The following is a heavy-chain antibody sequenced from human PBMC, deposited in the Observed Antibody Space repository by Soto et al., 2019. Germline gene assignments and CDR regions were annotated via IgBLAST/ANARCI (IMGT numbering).Heavy chain of an antibody. CDR2: LSSSSSYI. V-gene: IGHV3-21*01. CDR3: ASEVVGATALDY. Sequence: EVQLVESGGGQVKPGGSLRLSCAASGFTFSSYSMNWVRQAPGKGLEWVSSLSSSSSYIYYADSVKGRFTISRDNAKNSLYLQMTSLRAEDTAVYYCASEVVGATALDYWGQGTQVTVSS. J-gene: IGHJ4*02. CDR1: GFTFSSYS. D-gene: IGHD1-26*01.